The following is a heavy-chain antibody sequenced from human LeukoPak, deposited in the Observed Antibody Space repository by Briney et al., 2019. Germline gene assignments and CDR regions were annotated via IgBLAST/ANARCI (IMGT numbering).Heavy chain of an antibody. Sequence: ASVNVSCKASGYTFTSYYMHWVRQAPGQGLEWMGIINPSGGSTSYAQKFQGRVTMTRDMSTSTAYMELSSLRSEDTAVYYCAREFQAARPGVDAFDIWGQGTMVTVSS. CDR3: AREFQAARPGVDAFDI. CDR2: INPSGGST. V-gene: IGHV1-46*01. J-gene: IGHJ3*02. D-gene: IGHD6-6*01. CDR1: GYTFTSYY.